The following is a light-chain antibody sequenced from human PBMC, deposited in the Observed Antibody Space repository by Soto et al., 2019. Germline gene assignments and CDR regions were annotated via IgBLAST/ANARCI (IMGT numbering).Light chain of an antibody. Sequence: QSVLTQPASVSGSPGQSITISCTGTSSDVGGYNYVSWYQHHPGKAPKLMIYDVSNRPSGVSNRFSGSKSGNTASLTISGLQAADEADYYCSSYTSSDTWVFGGWTQLAVL. CDR2: DVS. CDR3: SSYTSSDTWV. V-gene: IGLV2-14*03. CDR1: SSDVGGYNY. J-gene: IGLJ3*02.